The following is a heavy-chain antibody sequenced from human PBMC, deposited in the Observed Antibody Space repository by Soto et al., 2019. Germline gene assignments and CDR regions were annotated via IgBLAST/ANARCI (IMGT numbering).Heavy chain of an antibody. D-gene: IGHD3-16*01. J-gene: IGHJ3*02. V-gene: IGHV2-5*01. Sequence: QITLKESGPTLVKPTQTLTLTCTFSGFSLNTTAVGVGWIRQPPGKALEWLALIYWYGDKRYSPSLKSRLAITKDTSKNQVVLKMTNMDPVDTATYYCAHREGDDYVWGSYKDAFDMWGRGTMVTVSS. CDR2: IYWYGDK. CDR3: AHREGDDYVWGSYKDAFDM. CDR1: GFSLNTTAVG.